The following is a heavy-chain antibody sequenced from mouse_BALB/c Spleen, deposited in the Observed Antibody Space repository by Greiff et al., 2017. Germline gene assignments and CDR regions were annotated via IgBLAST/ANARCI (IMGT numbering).Heavy chain of an antibody. CDR3: ARRGDYGSSSAWFAY. V-gene: IGHV1-14*01. D-gene: IGHD1-1*01. CDR2: INPYNDGT. J-gene: IGHJ3*01. Sequence: VQLQQSGPELVKPGASVKMSCKASGYTFTSYVMHWVKQKPGQGLEWIGYINPYNDGTKYNEKFKGKATLTSDKSSSTAYMELSSLTSEDSAVYYCARRGDYGSSSAWFAYWGQGTLVTVSA. CDR1: GYTFTSYV.